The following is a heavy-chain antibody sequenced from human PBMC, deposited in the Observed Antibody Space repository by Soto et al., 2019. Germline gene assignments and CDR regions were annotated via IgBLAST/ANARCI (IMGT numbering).Heavy chain of an antibody. CDR2: INPNSGGT. V-gene: IGHV1-2*04. CDR1: GYTFTGYY. CDR3: ARTLIWFGGDTFDY. D-gene: IGHD3-10*01. Sequence: GASVKVSCKASGYTFTGYYMHWVRQAPGQGLEWMGWINPNSGGTNYAQKFQGWVTMTRDTSISTAYMELSRLRSDDTAVYYCARTLIWFGGDTFDYWGQGTLVTVSS. J-gene: IGHJ4*02.